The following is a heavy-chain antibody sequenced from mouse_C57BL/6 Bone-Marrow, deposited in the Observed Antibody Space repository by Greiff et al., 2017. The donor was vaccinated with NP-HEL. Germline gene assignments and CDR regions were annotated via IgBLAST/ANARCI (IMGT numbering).Heavy chain of an antibody. CDR1: GYTFTSYW. V-gene: IGHV1-61*01. Sequence: QVQLQQPGAELVRPGSSVKLSCKASGYTFTSYWMDWVKQRPGQGLEWIGNIYPSDSETHYNQKFKDKATLTVDKSSSTAYMQRSSLTSEDSAVYYCARGDYYGSSPWFAYWGQGTLVTVSA. CDR3: ARGDYYGSSPWFAY. J-gene: IGHJ3*01. D-gene: IGHD1-1*01. CDR2: IYPSDSET.